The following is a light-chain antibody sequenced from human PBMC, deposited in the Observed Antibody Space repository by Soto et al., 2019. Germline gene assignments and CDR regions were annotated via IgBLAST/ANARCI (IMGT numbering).Light chain of an antibody. V-gene: IGLV1-47*02. Sequence: QSVLTQPPSASGTPGQRVTISCSGSSTNVGVNFVYWYQQLPGTTPKLLIISNDERPSGAPDRFSGSKSGTSSSLAISGLRYEDEADYYCAAWDDSGRGRVFGTGTKVTVL. J-gene: IGLJ1*01. CDR3: AAWDDSGRGRV. CDR2: SND. CDR1: STNVGVNF.